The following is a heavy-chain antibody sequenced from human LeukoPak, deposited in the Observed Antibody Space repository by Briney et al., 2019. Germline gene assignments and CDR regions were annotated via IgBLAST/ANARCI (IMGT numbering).Heavy chain of an antibody. CDR2: INPNSGGT. J-gene: IGHJ5*02. V-gene: IGHV1-2*02. Sequence: ASVKVSCKASRYTLTGYYMHWVRQAPGQGLEWMGWINPNSGGTNYAQKFQGRVTMTRDTSISTAYMELSRLRSDDTAVYYCARDRSPRYQLLYSNWFDPWGQGTLVTVSS. D-gene: IGHD2-2*02. CDR1: RYTLTGYY. CDR3: ARDRSPRYQLLYSNWFDP.